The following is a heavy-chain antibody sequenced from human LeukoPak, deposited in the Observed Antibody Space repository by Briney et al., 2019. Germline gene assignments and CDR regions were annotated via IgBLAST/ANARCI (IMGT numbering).Heavy chain of an antibody. D-gene: IGHD5-12*01. V-gene: IGHV3-23*01. Sequence: GGSLRLSCAASKFNFAMSWVRQTADKRLEWVSAISGSGDATFYTDSVKGRFTISRDNSKNTLYLQMNSLRAEDTAVYYCARGPSGYHNTGGQGTLVTVSS. CDR2: ISGSGDAT. J-gene: IGHJ4*02. CDR1: KFNFA. CDR3: ARGPSGYHNT.